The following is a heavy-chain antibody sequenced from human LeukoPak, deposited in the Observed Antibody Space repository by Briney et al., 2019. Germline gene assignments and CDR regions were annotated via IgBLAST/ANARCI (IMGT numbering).Heavy chain of an antibody. D-gene: IGHD4/OR15-4a*01. J-gene: IGHJ3*02. CDR3: TRETDYKKFFDI. CDR1: GYTFTSYD. CDR2: INPNSGDT. Sequence: ASVKVSCKASGYTFTSYDNNWVRQAAGQGLEWMGWINPNSGDTGYAQKFQGRVIMTRDTSTSTAYMQLSSLRSDDTAVYYCTRETDYKKFFDIGGKGTMPAVSS. V-gene: IGHV1-8*01.